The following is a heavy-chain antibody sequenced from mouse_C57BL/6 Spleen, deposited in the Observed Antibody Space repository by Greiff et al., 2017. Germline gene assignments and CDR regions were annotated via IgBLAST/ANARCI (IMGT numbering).Heavy chain of an antibody. CDR3: AREITTVVHYFDY. D-gene: IGHD1-1*01. J-gene: IGHJ2*01. V-gene: IGHV1-52*01. CDR1: GYTFTSYW. Sequence: QVQLQQPGAELVRPGSSVKLSCKASGYTFTSYWMHWVKQRPIQGLEWIGNIDPSDSETHYNQKFKDKATLTVDNSSSTAYMQLSSLTSEDSAVYYCAREITTVVHYFDYWGQGTTLTVSS. CDR2: IDPSDSET.